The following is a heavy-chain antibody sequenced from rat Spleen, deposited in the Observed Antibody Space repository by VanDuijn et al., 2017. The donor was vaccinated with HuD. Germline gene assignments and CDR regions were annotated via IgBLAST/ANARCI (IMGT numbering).Heavy chain of an antibody. Sequence: EVQLVESGGGLVQPGRSMKLSCAASGFTFSNYGMAWVRQAPKKGLEWVAYISYDGGSTYYRDPVKGRFTISRDNAKSTLYLQMDSLRSEDTATYYCATLTPLFAYWGQGTLVTVSS. J-gene: IGHJ3*01. D-gene: IGHD3-4*01. CDR3: ATLTPLFAY. V-gene: IGHV5-25*01. CDR1: GFTFSNYG. CDR2: ISYDGGST.